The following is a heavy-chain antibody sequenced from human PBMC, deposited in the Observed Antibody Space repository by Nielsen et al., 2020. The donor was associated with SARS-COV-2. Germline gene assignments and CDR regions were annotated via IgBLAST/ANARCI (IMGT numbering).Heavy chain of an antibody. CDR2: ISSSSSYI. CDR1: GFTFSSYS. D-gene: IGHD3-22*01. Sequence: GGSLRLSCAASGFTFSSYSMNWVRQAPGKGLEWVSSISSSSSYIYYADSVKGRFTISRDNAKNSLYLQMNSLRAEDTAVYYCAREAGYYDSSGYLDYWGQGTLVTVSS. CDR3: AREAGYYDSSGYLDY. J-gene: IGHJ4*02. V-gene: IGHV3-21*01.